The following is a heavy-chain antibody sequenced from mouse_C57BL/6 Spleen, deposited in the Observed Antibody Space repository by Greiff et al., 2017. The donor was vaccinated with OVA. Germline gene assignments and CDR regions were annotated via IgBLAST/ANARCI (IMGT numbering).Heavy chain of an antibody. J-gene: IGHJ3*01. Sequence: VQLQQSGAELVRPGASVTLSCKASGYTFTDYEMHWVKQTPVHGLEWIGAIDPETGGTASNQKFKGKAILTADKSSSTAYMELRSLTSEDSAVYYGTRRDGIYDGYYRFAYWGQGTLVTVSA. CDR1: GYTFTDYE. CDR2: IDPETGGT. CDR3: TRRDGIYDGYYRFAY. V-gene: IGHV1-15*01. D-gene: IGHD2-3*01.